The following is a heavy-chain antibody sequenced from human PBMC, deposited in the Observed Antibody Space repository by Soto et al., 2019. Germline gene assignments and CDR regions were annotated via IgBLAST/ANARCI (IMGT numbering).Heavy chain of an antibody. V-gene: IGHV1-2*04. J-gene: IGHJ6*02. D-gene: IGHD2-15*01. CDR1: GYTFTGYY. CDR3: ARVGLGYCSGGRCRLGGMDV. Sequence: GASVKVSCKASGYTFTGYYMHWVRQAPGQGLEWMGWINPNSGGTNYAQKFQGWVTMTRDTSISTAYMELSRLRSDDTAVYYCARVGLGYCSGGRCRLGGMDVWGQGTTVTVSS. CDR2: INPNSGGT.